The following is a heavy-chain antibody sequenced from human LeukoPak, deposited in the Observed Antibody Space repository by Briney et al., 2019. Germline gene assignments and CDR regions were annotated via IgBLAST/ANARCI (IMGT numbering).Heavy chain of an antibody. CDR3: AREFTSAYSGSSRGL. J-gene: IGHJ4*02. Sequence: GGSLRLSCAASGFTFSSYGMHWVRQAPGKGLEWGAFIRYDGSNKYYADSVKGRFTISRDNVENSLYLQMDSLRGEDTAVYYCAREFTSAYSGSSRGLWGQGTLVTVSS. V-gene: IGHV3-30*02. CDR2: IRYDGSNK. CDR1: GFTFSSYG. D-gene: IGHD1-26*01.